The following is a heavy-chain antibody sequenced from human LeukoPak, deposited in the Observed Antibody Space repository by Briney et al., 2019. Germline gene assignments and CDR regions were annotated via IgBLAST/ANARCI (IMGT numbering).Heavy chain of an antibody. Sequence: GRSLRLSCAASGFTFSSYGMHWVRQAPGKGLEWVAVIWYDGSNKYYADSVKGRFTISRDNSKNTLYLQMNSLRAEDTAVYYCARVRSGGNYYYGMDVWGQGTTVTVSS. J-gene: IGHJ6*02. CDR2: IWYDGSNK. CDR3: ARVRSGGNYYYGMDV. CDR1: GFTFSSYG. D-gene: IGHD3-10*01. V-gene: IGHV3-33*01.